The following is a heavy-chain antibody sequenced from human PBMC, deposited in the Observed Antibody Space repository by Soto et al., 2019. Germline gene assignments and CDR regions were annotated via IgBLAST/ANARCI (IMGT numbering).Heavy chain of an antibody. D-gene: IGHD5-12*01. CDR1: GFSFSSYA. CDR3: AKGSIEYSAAVDN. CDR2: ISARGGSS. J-gene: IGHJ4*02. Sequence: EVPLLESGGGLVQPGGSLRLSCVASGFSFSSYAMVWVRQAPGKGLEWVSVISARGGSSYFADTVKGRFTISRDNSKNLLSLEMNNLRAEDTAIYFCAKGSIEYSAAVDNWGQGTLVLVSS. V-gene: IGHV3-23*01.